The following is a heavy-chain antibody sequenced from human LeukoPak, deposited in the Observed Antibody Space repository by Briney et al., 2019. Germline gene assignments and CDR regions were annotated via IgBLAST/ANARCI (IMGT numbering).Heavy chain of an antibody. CDR1: GGSISDFY. CDR3: AQVTVGGHFDF. CDR2: VSATGST. J-gene: IGHJ4*02. D-gene: IGHD6-19*01. Sequence: SETLSLTCTVSGGSISDFYWSWIRQPAGRGPEYIGRVSATGSTSFNPSLQSRVTMSVDTSKGQFSLKLSSVTAADTAVYYCAQVTVGGHFDFWGQGILVTVSS. V-gene: IGHV4-4*07.